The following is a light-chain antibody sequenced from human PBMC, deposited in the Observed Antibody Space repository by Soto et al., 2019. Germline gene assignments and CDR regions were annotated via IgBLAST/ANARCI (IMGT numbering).Light chain of an antibody. CDR1: SIDVGGYNY. Sequence: QSALTQPASVSGSPGQSITISCTGSSIDVGGYNYVSWYQHHPGKAPKLLIYEVSNRPSGVSNRFSGSKSDNTASLTISGLQSEDEADYYCSSYTSSSTVVFGGGTKLTVL. J-gene: IGLJ3*02. CDR2: EVS. V-gene: IGLV2-14*01. CDR3: SSYTSSSTVV.